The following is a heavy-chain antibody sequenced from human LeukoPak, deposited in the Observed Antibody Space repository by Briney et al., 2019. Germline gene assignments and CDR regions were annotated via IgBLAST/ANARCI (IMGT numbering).Heavy chain of an antibody. CDR1: GFAFSSYG. J-gene: IGHJ2*01. V-gene: IGHV3-23*01. Sequence: GGCLRLSCAASGFAFSSYGISWVRQAPGKGLEWVSGIGGTGFGTYYADSVKGRFTISRDNSKNTLYLQMNSLRAEDTAVYYCARGLICRGGCYPNWYFDLWGRGTLVTVSS. CDR3: ARGLICRGGCYPNWYFDL. D-gene: IGHD2-21*02. CDR2: IGGTGFGT.